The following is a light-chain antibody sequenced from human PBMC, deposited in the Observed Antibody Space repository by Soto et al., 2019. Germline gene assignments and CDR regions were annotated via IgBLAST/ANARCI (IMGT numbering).Light chain of an antibody. V-gene: IGKV3-15*01. CDR3: QQYNNWLPAL. Sequence: EIVMTQSPATLSVSPGERATLSCRASQSVSSNLAWYQQKPGQAPRLLIYGASTRATGIPARFSGSGSGTEFTLTISSLQSEDFAVYYCQQYNNWLPALFGQGTRLEIK. CDR2: GAS. CDR1: QSVSSN. J-gene: IGKJ5*01.